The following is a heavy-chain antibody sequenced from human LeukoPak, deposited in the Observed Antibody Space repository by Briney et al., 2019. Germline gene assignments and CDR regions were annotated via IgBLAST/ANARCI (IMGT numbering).Heavy chain of an antibody. D-gene: IGHD4-17*01. CDR2: IIPIFGTA. CDR3: ARDDYGFDY. J-gene: IGHJ4*02. CDR1: GYTFTSYY. Sequence: SVKVSCKASGYTFTSYYMHWVRQAPGQGLEWMGGIIPIFGTANYAQKFQVRVTITADESTTTAYMELSSLRSEDTAVYYCARDDYGFDYWGQGTLVTVSS. V-gene: IGHV1-69*13.